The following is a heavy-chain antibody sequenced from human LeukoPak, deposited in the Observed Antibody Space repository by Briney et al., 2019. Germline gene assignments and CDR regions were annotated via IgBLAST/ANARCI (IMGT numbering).Heavy chain of an antibody. CDR3: ARLTYSNSSPFDY. CDR2: IYYSGST. J-gene: IGHJ4*02. CDR1: GGSISSYY. D-gene: IGHD6-6*01. Sequence: MASETLSLTCTVSGGSISSYYWSWIRQPPGKGLEWIGYIYYSGSTNYNPSLKSRVTISVDTSKNQFSLILSSVTAADTAVYYCARLTYSNSSPFDYWGQGTLVTVSS. V-gene: IGHV4-59*08.